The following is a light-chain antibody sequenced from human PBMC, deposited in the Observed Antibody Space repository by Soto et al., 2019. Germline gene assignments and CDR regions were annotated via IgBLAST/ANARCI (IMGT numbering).Light chain of an antibody. J-gene: IGLJ3*02. CDR2: DVT. CDR1: SSDVGAYNY. CDR3: SSYTSNSTVV. V-gene: IGLV2-14*01. Sequence: QSALTQPASVSGSPGQSVTISCSGSSSDVGAYNYVSWYQRHPGKAPKLMIYDVTNRPSGVSNRFSGSKSGNTASLTISGLQAEDEADYFCSSYTSNSTVVFGGGTKVTVL.